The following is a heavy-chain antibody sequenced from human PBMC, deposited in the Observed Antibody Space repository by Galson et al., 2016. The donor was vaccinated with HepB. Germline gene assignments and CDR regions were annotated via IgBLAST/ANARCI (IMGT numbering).Heavy chain of an antibody. V-gene: IGHV3-74*01. CDR3: ARGPPYGEFVY. Sequence: SLRLSCAASGFTFSSYWMHWVRQAPGKGLVWVSRINSDGSSTTYAGSVKGRFTISRDNAKNTLYLQMNGLKAEDTAVYYCARGPPYGEFVYWGQGTLVTVSS. CDR2: INSDGSST. CDR1: GFTFSSYW. D-gene: IGHD3-10*01. J-gene: IGHJ4*02.